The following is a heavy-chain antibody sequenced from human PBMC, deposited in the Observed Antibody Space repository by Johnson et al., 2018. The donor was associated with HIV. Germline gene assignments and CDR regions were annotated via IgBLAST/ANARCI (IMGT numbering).Heavy chain of an antibody. CDR1: GFTFADYG. Sequence: VQLVESGGGLVQPGGSLRLSCAASGFTFADYGMNWVRQVPGKGLEWVSGINWNGGSTGYADSVKGRFTISRDNAKNSLYLQMNSLRAEDTALYYCQGDSGSYHGNDAFDIWGQGTMVTVSS. CDR3: QGDSGSYHGNDAFDI. V-gene: IGHV3-20*04. J-gene: IGHJ3*02. D-gene: IGHD1-26*01. CDR2: INWNGGST.